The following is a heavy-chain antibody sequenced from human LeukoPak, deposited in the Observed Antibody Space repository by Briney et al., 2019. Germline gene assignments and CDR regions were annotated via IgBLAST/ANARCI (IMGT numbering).Heavy chain of an antibody. J-gene: IGHJ4*02. Sequence: SDTLSLTCTVSGGSLSSHYWSWIRQPADRRLEWIGRILTTGSTNYNPSLTSRVTMSVDTSNNQFTLKLRSVTAADTAVYYCARVSPIAVAGFDYLGQGIPVTVSS. CDR1: GGSLSSHY. V-gene: IGHV4-4*07. CDR3: ARVSPIAVAGFDY. CDR2: ILTTGST. D-gene: IGHD6-19*01.